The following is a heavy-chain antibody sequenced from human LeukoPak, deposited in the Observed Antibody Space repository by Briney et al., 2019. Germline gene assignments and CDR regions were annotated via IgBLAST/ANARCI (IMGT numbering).Heavy chain of an antibody. Sequence: SETLSLTCTVSGGSISSGGYYWSWIRQHPGKGLEWIGYIYYSGRNYYNPSLKSRVTMSVDTSKNQFSLKLNSATAADTAVYYCAREIYCRSANCPFDYWGQGTLVTVSS. D-gene: IGHD2-2*01. CDR3: AREIYCRSANCPFDY. V-gene: IGHV4-31*03. CDR2: IYYSGRN. J-gene: IGHJ4*02. CDR1: GGSISSGGYY.